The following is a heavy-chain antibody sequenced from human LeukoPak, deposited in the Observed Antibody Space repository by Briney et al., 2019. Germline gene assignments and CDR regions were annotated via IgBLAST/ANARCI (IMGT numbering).Heavy chain of an antibody. CDR3: VKTGLGRSPMFFFDC. V-gene: IGHV3-64D*06. D-gene: IGHD3-10*02. CDR2: ITSNGGST. J-gene: IGHJ4*02. CDR1: GFTFSSYS. Sequence: GGSLTLSCSVSGFTFSSYSMHWVRQAPGRGLEYVSGITSNGGSTYYADSMKGRFTISRDNSKNTLFLQMSSMGADDTAVYFWVKTGLGRSPMFFFDCGGERTLVTVS.